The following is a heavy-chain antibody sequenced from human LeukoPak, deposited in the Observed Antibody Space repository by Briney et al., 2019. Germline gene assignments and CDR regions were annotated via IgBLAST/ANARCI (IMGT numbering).Heavy chain of an antibody. Sequence: SETLSLTCTVSGDSISTDYCWTWIRQPPGKVPEWIGTIYNRDNTYYTSSLASRVTISMDTSKNQFSLKMTSVTAADTAVYYCARGTDAYKVGNHWGQGALVTVSS. D-gene: IGHD5-24*01. CDR1: GDSISTDYC. V-gene: IGHV4-38-2*02. CDR2: IYNRDNT. CDR3: ARGTDAYKVGNH. J-gene: IGHJ5*02.